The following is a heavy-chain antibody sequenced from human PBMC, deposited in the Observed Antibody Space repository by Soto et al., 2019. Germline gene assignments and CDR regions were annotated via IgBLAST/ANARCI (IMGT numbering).Heavy chain of an antibody. CDR1: GFTFSSYA. V-gene: IGHV3-23*01. CDR2: ISGSGGST. D-gene: IGHD6-13*01. J-gene: IGHJ6*02. CDR3: AKQQLVTYYYYGMDV. Sequence: GGSLRLSCAASGFTFSSYAMSWVRQAPGKGLEWVSAISGSGGSTYYADSVKGRFTISRDNSKNTLYLQMNSLRAEDTAVYYCAKQQLVTYYYYGMDVWGQGTTVTVSS.